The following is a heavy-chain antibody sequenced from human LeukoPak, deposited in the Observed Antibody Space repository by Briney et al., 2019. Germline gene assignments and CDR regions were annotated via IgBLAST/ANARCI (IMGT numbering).Heavy chain of an antibody. CDR3: ARDGTSKDCSSTSCYLPYYYYYGMDV. CDR2: ISSSSSYI. J-gene: IGHJ6*02. V-gene: IGHV3-21*01. D-gene: IGHD2-2*01. Sequence: GGSLRLSCAASGFTFSSYSMNWVRQAPGKGLEWVSSISSSSSYIYYADSVKGRFTISRDNAKNSLYLQMNSLRAEDTAVYYCARDGTSKDCSSTSCYLPYYYYYGMDVWGQGTTVTVSS. CDR1: GFTFSSYS.